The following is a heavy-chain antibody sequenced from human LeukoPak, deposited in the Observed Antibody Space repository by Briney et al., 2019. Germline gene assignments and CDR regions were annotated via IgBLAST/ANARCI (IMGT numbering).Heavy chain of an antibody. CDR2: IRLDGSEK. CDR1: GFTFGKYW. CDR3: ARDQYDTWSRKGNFDS. Sequence: GGSLRLSCVASGFTFGKYWMSWVRQAPGKGLEWVANIRLDGSEKNYVDSVKGRFTISRDNTKNSLYLQMNSLRVEDTAVFYCARDQYDTWSRKGNFDSWGQGTLVIVSS. J-gene: IGHJ4*02. V-gene: IGHV3-7*03. D-gene: IGHD3-3*01.